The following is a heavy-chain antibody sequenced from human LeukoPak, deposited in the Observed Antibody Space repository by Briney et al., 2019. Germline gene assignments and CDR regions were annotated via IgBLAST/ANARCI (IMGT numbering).Heavy chain of an antibody. J-gene: IGHJ4*02. D-gene: IGHD2-15*01. Sequence: ASVKVSCKASGYTFTGYYMHWVRQAPGQGLEWMGWINPNSGGTNYAQKFQGRVTMTRDTSISTAYMELSRLRSDDTAVYYCARGPGYCSGGSCSYYFDYWGQGTLVTVSS. CDR3: ARGPGYCSGGSCSYYFDY. V-gene: IGHV1-2*02. CDR2: INPNSGGT. CDR1: GYTFTGYY.